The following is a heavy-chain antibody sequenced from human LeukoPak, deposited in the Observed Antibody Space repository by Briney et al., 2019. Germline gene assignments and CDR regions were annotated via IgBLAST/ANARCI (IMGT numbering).Heavy chain of an antibody. J-gene: IGHJ4*02. Sequence: ASLKVSSKASGYTLSSFGISWVRQAPGHGLEWMGWISPYNGNTNYAQKLQGRVTMTTDTSTSTAYMELRSLRSDDTAVYYGARDRAVVVAATDYWGQGTLVTVSS. CDR3: ARDRAVVVAATDY. CDR1: GYTLSSFG. V-gene: IGHV1-18*01. CDR2: ISPYNGNT. D-gene: IGHD2-15*01.